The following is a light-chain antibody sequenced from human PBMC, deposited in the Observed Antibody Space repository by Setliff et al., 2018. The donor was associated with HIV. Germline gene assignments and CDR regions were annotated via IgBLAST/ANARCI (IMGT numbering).Light chain of an antibody. Sequence: QSVLTQPASVSGSPGQSITISCTGTSSDVGGYNYVSWYQHHPGKAPKLMICEVSNRPSGVSNRFSGSKSGNTASLTISGLQAGDEADYYCSSYTSSSLDVFGTETKVTVL. CDR3: SSYTSSSLDV. J-gene: IGLJ1*01. CDR1: SSDVGGYNY. CDR2: EVS. V-gene: IGLV2-14*01.